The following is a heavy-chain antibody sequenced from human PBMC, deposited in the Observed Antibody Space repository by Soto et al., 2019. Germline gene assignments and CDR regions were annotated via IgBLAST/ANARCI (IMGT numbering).Heavy chain of an antibody. J-gene: IGHJ4*02. CDR3: ASLFGESIY. V-gene: IGHV4-34*01. Sequence: TSETLSLTCAVYGGSFSGYYWSWIRQPPGKGLEWIGEINHSGSTNYNPSLKSRVTISVDTSKNQFSLKLSSVTAADTAVYYCASLFGESIYWGQGTLVT. CDR2: INHSGST. D-gene: IGHD3-10*01. CDR1: GGSFSGYY.